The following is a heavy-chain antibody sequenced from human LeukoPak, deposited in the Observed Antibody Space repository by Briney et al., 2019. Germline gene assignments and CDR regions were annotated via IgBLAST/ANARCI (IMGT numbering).Heavy chain of an antibody. CDR3: AKGPDPDFWSGYSNYFDS. Sequence: GGSLRLSCAASGFTFSSYAMSWVRQAPGKGLEWVSAISGSGGSTYYADSVKGRFTISRDNSKNTLYLEMSSLRAEDTAVYYCAKGPDPDFWSGYSNYFDSWGQGTLVTVSS. CDR1: GFTFSSYA. D-gene: IGHD3-3*01. J-gene: IGHJ4*02. V-gene: IGHV3-23*01. CDR2: ISGSGGST.